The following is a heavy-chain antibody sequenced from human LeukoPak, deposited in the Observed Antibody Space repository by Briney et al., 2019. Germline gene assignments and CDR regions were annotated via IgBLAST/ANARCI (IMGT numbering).Heavy chain of an antibody. J-gene: IGHJ4*02. CDR2: IIPIFGTA. D-gene: IGHD5-18*01. CDR3: ARDRGRGYSYGYDLDY. Sequence: SVKVSCKASGGTFSSYAISWVRQAPGLGLEWMGRIIPIFGTANYAQKFQGRVTITTDESTSTAYMELSSLRSEDTAVYYCARDRGRGYSYGYDLDYWGQGTLVTVSS. V-gene: IGHV1-69*05. CDR1: GGTFSSYA.